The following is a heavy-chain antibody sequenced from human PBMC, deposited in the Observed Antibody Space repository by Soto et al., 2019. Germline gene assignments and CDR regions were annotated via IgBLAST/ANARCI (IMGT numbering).Heavy chain of an antibody. D-gene: IGHD1-20*01. CDR2: IYYSGST. CDR1: GGSISSGGYY. CDR3: AREGITGTPGGWFDP. V-gene: IGHV4-31*03. J-gene: IGHJ5*02. Sequence: PSETLSLTCTVSGGSISSGGYYWSWIRQHPGKGLEWIGYIYYSGSTYYNPSLKSRVTISVDTSKNQFSLKLSSVTAADTAVYYCAREGITGTPGGWFDPWGQGTLVTVSS.